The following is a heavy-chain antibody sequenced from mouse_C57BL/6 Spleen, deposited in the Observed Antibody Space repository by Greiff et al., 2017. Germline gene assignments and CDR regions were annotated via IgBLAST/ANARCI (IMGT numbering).Heavy chain of an antibody. D-gene: IGHD1-1*01. CDR3: AATVVHYFDY. CDR2: LSSGSSTT. J-gene: IGHJ2*01. Sequence: EVQGVESGGGLVKPGGSLKLSCAASGFTFSDYGMHWVRQAPEKGLEWVAYLSSGSSTTYYADTVKGRFTISRDNAKNTLFLQMTSLRSEDTAMYYCAATVVHYFDYWGQGTTLTVSS. CDR1: GFTFSDYG. V-gene: IGHV5-17*01.